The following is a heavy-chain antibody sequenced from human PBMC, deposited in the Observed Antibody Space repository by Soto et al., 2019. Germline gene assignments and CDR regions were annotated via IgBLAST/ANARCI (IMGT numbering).Heavy chain of an antibody. CDR1: GGTFSSYA. V-gene: IGHV1-69*13. D-gene: IGHD2-15*01. J-gene: IGHJ4*02. CDR2: IIPIFGTA. Sequence: SVKVSCKASGGTFSSYAISWVRQAPGQGLEWMGGIIPIFGTANYAQKFQGRVTITADESTSTAYMELSSLRSEDTAVYYCARDLDYCSGGSCLGTYFDYWGQGTLVTAPQ. CDR3: ARDLDYCSGGSCLGTYFDY.